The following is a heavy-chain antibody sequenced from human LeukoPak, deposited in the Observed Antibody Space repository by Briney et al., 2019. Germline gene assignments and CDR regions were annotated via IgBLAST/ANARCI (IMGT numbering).Heavy chain of an antibody. V-gene: IGHV4-39*01. CDR2: IYYSGST. CDR1: GGSISSYY. Sequence: SETLSLTCTVSGGSISSYYWGWIRQPPGKGLEWIGSIYYSGSTNYNPSLKSRVTISVDKSKNQFSLKLSSVTAADTAVYYCARHSSQSYSSSWYSSSWFDPWGQGTLVTVSS. J-gene: IGHJ5*02. CDR3: ARHSSQSYSSSWYSSSWFDP. D-gene: IGHD6-13*01.